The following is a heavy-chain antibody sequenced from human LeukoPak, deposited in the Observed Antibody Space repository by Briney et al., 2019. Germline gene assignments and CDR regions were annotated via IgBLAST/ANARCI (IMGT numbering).Heavy chain of an antibody. CDR1: GYTFTSYD. V-gene: IGHV1-8*01. CDR3: ARMAPFYGSGSYYSYNWFDP. J-gene: IGHJ5*02. CDR2: MNPNSGNT. D-gene: IGHD3-10*01. Sequence: ASVKVSCKASGYTFTSYDINWVRQATGQGLEWMGWMNPNSGNTGYAQKFQGRVTMTRNTSISTAHMELSSLRSEDTAVYYCARMAPFYGSGSYYSYNWFDPWGQGTLVTVSS.